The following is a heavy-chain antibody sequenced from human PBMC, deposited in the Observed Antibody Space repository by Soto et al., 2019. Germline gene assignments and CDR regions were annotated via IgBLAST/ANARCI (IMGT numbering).Heavy chain of an antibody. CDR3: ARTVRYSERNRSYYFDY. V-gene: IGHV1-69*13. Sequence: SVKVCCKDSGGTVSSYAIRWVRQAHGQGLEWMGGIIPIFGTANYAQKFQGRVTITADESTSTAYMELSSLRSEDTAVYYCARTVRYSERNRSYYFDYWGQGTLVTVSS. D-gene: IGHD5-12*01. CDR1: GGTVSSYA. CDR2: IIPIFGTA. J-gene: IGHJ4*02.